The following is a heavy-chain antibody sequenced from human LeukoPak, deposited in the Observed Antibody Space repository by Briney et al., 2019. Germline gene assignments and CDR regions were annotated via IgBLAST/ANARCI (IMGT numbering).Heavy chain of an antibody. CDR2: ISGTGGST. J-gene: IGHJ2*01. V-gene: IGHV3-23*01. CDR3: AKGASSSRRYFDL. Sequence: GGSLRLSCAASGFTFSSYAMSWVRQAPGKGLEWVSGISGTGGSTYYADSVKGRFTISRDNSKNTVSVQMDSLRVEDTAVYYCAKGASSSRRYFDLWGRGTLVTVSS. CDR1: GFTFSSYA. D-gene: IGHD6-6*01.